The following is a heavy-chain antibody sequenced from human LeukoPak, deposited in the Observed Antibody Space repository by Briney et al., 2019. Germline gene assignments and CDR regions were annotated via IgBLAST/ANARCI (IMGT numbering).Heavy chain of an antibody. CDR1: GFTFSSYA. CDR2: INTGGAGT. V-gene: IGHV3-23*01. D-gene: IGHD6-13*01. CDR3: AKGFRVLDSSSWYLCFDY. J-gene: IGHJ4*02. Sequence: PGGSLRLSCAASGFTFSSYAMSWVRQAPGKGLEWVSTINTGGAGTYYADSVKGRFTISRDNSKNTLYLQMNSLRAEDTAIYYCAKGFRVLDSSSWYLCFDYWGQGTLVTASS.